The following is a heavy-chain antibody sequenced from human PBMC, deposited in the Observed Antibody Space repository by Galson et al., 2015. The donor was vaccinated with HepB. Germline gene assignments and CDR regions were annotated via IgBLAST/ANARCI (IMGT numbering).Heavy chain of an antibody. CDR3: ANSRERLFYYYYGMDV. D-gene: IGHD1-1*01. Sequence: SLRLSCAASGFTFSSYAMSWVRQAPGKGLEWVSAISGSGGSTYYADSVKGRFTISRDNSKNTLYLQMNSLRAEDTAVYYCANSRERLFYYYYGMDVWGQGTTVTVSS. CDR2: ISGSGGST. CDR1: GFTFSSYA. J-gene: IGHJ6*02. V-gene: IGHV3-23*01.